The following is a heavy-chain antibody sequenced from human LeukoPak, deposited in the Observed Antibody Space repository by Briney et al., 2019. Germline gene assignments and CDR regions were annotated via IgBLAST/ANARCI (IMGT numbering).Heavy chain of an antibody. V-gene: IGHV3-30*03. CDR2: ISYDGSNK. J-gene: IGHJ4*02. Sequence: GGSLRLSCAASGFTFSSYGMHWVRQAPGKGLEWVAVISYDGSNKYYADSVKGRFTISRDNSKNTLYLQMNSLRAEDTAVYYCARTHIAAAGTVFDYWGQGTLVTVSS. D-gene: IGHD6-13*01. CDR1: GFTFSSYG. CDR3: ARTHIAAAGTVFDY.